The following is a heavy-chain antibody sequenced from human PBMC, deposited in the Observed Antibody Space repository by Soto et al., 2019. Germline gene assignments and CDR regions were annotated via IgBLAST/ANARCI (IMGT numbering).Heavy chain of an antibody. J-gene: IGHJ3*02. V-gene: IGHV1-3*01. Sequence: ASVKVSCKASGYTFTSYAMHWVRQAPGQRLEWMGSINAGNGNTKYSQKFQGRVTITRDTSASTAYMELSSLRSEDTAVYYCASGMVRGAPGYAFDIWGQGTMVTVSS. D-gene: IGHD3-10*01. CDR2: INAGNGNT. CDR3: ASGMVRGAPGYAFDI. CDR1: GYTFTSYA.